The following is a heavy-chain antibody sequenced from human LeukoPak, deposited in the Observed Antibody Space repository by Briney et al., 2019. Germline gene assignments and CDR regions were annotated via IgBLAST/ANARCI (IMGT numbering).Heavy chain of an antibody. CDR3: ATSIAVAGAYDAFDI. CDR2: FDPEDGET. V-gene: IGHV1-24*01. D-gene: IGHD6-19*01. CDR1: GYTLTELS. J-gene: IGHJ3*02. Sequence: ASVKVPCKVSGYTLTELSMHWVRQAPGKGLEWMGGFDPEDGETIYAQKFQGRVTMTEDTSTDTAYMELSSLRSEDTAVYYCATSIAVAGAYDAFDIWGQGTMVTVSS.